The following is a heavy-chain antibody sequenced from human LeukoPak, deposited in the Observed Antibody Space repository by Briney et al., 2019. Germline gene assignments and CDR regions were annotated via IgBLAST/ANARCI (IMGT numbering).Heavy chain of an antibody. CDR2: IYYSGST. V-gene: IGHV4-39*01. CDR1: GGSISSSSYY. D-gene: IGHD7-27*01. CDR3: ARQHPPEPGYYFDY. J-gene: IGHJ4*02. Sequence: SETLSLTCTVSGGSISSSSYYWGWIRQPPGKGLEWIGSIYYSGSTYYNPSLKSRVTISVDTSKNQFSLKLSSVTAADTAVYYCARQHPPEPGYYFDYWGQGTLVTVSS.